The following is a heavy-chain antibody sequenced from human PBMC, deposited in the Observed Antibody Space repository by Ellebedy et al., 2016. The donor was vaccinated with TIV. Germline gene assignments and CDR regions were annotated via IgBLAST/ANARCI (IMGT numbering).Heavy chain of an antibody. Sequence: SQTLSLTCAISGDSVSSNSAAWNWIRQSPSRGLEWLGRTYYRSKWYNDYAVSVKSRITINPDTSKNQFSLQLNSVTPEDTAVYYCAKGYYDSSGLEYYYYGMDVWGQGTTVTVSS. CDR1: GDSVSSNSAA. V-gene: IGHV6-1*01. CDR2: TYYRSKWYN. J-gene: IGHJ6*02. D-gene: IGHD3-22*01. CDR3: AKGYYDSSGLEYYYYGMDV.